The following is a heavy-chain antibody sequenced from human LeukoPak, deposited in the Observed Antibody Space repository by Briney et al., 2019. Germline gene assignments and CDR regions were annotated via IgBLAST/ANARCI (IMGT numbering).Heavy chain of an antibody. CDR1: GGSVSSGSYY. CDR2: IYYSGST. V-gene: IGHV4-61*01. CDR3: ARDAPPFDY. Sequence: SETLSPTCTVSGGSVSSGSYYWSWIRQPPGKGLEWIGYIYYSGSTNYNPSLKSRVTISVDTSKNQFSLKLSSVTAADTAVYYCARDAPPFDYWGQGTLVTVSS. J-gene: IGHJ4*02.